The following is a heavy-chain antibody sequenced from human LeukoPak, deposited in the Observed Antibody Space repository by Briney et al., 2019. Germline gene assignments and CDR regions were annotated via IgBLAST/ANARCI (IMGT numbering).Heavy chain of an antibody. CDR3: ARENYDILTGAIHFDY. V-gene: IGHV3-48*01. J-gene: IGHJ4*02. CDR2: ISSGSTTI. CDR1: GFTFSSYS. D-gene: IGHD3-9*01. Sequence: GGSLRLSCAASGFTFSSYSMNWVRQAPGKGLEWVSYISSGSTTIYYAKSVKGRFTISRDNSKNTLYLQMNSLRAEDTAVYYCARENYDILTGAIHFDYWGQGTLVTVSS.